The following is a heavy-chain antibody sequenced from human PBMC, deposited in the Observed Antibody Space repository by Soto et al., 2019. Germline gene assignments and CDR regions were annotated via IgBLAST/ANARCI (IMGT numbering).Heavy chain of an antibody. CDR3: AKGQAFWSGSFYGMDV. CDR1: GFTFSSYA. D-gene: IGHD3-3*01. J-gene: IGHJ6*02. CDR2: ISGSGGST. Sequence: GGSLRLSCAVSGFTFSSYAMSWVRQAPGKGLEWVSAISGSGGSTYYADSVKGRFTISRDNSKNTLYLQMNSLRAEDTAVYYCAKGQAFWSGSFYGMDVWGQGTTVTVSS. V-gene: IGHV3-23*01.